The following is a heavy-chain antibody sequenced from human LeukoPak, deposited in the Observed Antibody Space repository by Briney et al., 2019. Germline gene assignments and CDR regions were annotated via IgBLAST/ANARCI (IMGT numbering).Heavy chain of an antibody. CDR2: IRYDGSNK. D-gene: IGHD4-11*01. Sequence: GGSLRLSCAASGFTFSSYGMHWVRQAPGKGLEWVAFIRYDGSNKYYADSVKGRFTISRDNSKNTLYLQMNSLRAEDTAVYYCAKGLYDYSNLGVLDYWGQGTLVTVSS. CDR3: AKGLYDYSNLGVLDY. CDR1: GFTFSSYG. J-gene: IGHJ4*02. V-gene: IGHV3-30*02.